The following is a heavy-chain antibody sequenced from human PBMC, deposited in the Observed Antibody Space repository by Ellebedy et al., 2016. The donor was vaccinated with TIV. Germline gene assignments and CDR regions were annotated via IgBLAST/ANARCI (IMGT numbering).Heavy chain of an antibody. J-gene: IGHJ4*02. Sequence: PGGSLRLSCAASGYTFSDYWLTWVPQAPGKGLEWVAHINPDGSVQAYVDSVKGRFTVARDNSENTMSLQMNSLRAEDTAVYYCAKSPPRKPGLVDYWGQGTLVTVSS. V-gene: IGHV3-7*03. CDR3: AKSPPRKPGLVDY. D-gene: IGHD1-14*01. CDR1: GYTFSDYW. CDR2: INPDGSVQ.